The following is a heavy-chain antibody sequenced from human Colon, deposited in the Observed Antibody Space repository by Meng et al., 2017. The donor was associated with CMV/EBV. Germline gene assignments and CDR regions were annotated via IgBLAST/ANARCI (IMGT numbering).Heavy chain of an antibody. D-gene: IGHD2-2*01. V-gene: IGHV1-18*01. J-gene: IGHJ5*02. CDR3: ARSPLPAALNWFDP. CDR1: GYTFTSYG. CDR2: ISVYNGRT. Sequence: ASVKVSCKASGYTFTSYGISWVRQVPGQGLEWVGWISVYNGRTNYARKFQGRVTLTTDTSTSTTYMELSSLTSDDTAVYYCARSPLPAALNWFDPWGQGTLVTVSS.